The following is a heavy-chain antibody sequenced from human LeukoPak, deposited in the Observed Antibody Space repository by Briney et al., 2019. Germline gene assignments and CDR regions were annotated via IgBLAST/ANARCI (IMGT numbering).Heavy chain of an antibody. J-gene: IGHJ4*02. CDR1: GFTFNTYE. CDR3: ARGGWHYVFNY. Sequence: GGSLRLSCAASGFTFNTYEMNWVRQAPGKGLEWLAYIAGSGSTIYYADYVKGRFTISRDNAKNSLYLQMNSLRADDTAVYYCARGGWHYVFNYWGQGTLVTVSS. D-gene: IGHD6-19*01. CDR2: IAGSGSTI. V-gene: IGHV3-48*03.